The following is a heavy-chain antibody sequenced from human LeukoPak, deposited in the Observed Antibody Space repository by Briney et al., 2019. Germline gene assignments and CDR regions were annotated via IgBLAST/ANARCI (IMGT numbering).Heavy chain of an antibody. V-gene: IGHV1-69*06. D-gene: IGHD1-20*01. CDR1: GGTFSSYA. CDR3: AAGGITGTSHAFDI. CDR2: IIPIFGTA. J-gene: IGHJ3*02. Sequence: SVKVSCKASGGTFSSYAISWVRQAPGQGLEWMGGIIPIFGTANYAQKFQGRVTITADKSTSTAYMELSSLRSEDTAVYYCAAGGITGTSHAFDIWGQGTMVTVSS.